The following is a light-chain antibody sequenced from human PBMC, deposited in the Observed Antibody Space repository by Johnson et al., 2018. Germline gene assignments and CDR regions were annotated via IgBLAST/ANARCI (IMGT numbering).Light chain of an antibody. CDR3: GTWDSSLSAGNV. J-gene: IGLJ1*01. V-gene: IGLV1-51*02. Sequence: QSVLTQPPSVSAAPGQKVTISCSGSSSNIGHNYVSWYQQLPGTAPTLLIYENNKRPSGIPDRFSGSKSGTSATLGITGLQIGDEADYYGGTWDSSLSAGNVFGTGTKVTVL. CDR2: ENN. CDR1: SSNIGHNY.